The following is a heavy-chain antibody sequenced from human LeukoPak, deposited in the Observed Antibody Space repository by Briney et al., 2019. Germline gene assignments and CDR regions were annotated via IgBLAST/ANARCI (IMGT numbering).Heavy chain of an antibody. Sequence: SETLSLTCAVYGGSFSGHYWSWIRQPPGKGLEWIGEINHSGSTNYNPSLKSRVTISVDTSKNQFSLKLSSVTAADTAVYYCARRYCSSTSCYSNWFDPWGQGTLVTASS. V-gene: IGHV4-34*01. CDR3: ARRYCSSTSCYSNWFDP. D-gene: IGHD2-2*01. CDR2: INHSGST. J-gene: IGHJ5*02. CDR1: GGSFSGHY.